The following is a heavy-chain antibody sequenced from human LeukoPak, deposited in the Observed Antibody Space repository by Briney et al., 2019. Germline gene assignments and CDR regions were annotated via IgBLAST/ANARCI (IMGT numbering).Heavy chain of an antibody. CDR3: ARHLRYCSGGSCYRESYMGV. D-gene: IGHD2-15*01. V-gene: IGHV4-34*01. J-gene: IGHJ6*03. CDR1: GGSFSGYY. Sequence: SETLSLTCAVYGGSFSGYYWSWIRQPPGKGLEWIGKINHSGSTNYNPSLKSRVTISVDTSKNHFSLKLSSVTAADTAVYYCARHLRYCSGGSCYRESYMGVWGKGTTVTVSS. CDR2: INHSGST.